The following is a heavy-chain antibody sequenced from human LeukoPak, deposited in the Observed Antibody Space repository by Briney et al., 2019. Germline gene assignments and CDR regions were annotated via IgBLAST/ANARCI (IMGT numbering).Heavy chain of an antibody. V-gene: IGHV1-69*13. CDR2: IIPIFGTA. Sequence: SVKVSCKASGGTFSSYAISWVRQAPGQGLEWMGGIIPIFGTANYAQKFQGRVTITADESTSTAYMELSSLRSEDTAVYYCAKALTLRRSSGWYGYFDYWGQGTLVTVSS. CDR3: AKALTLRRSSGWYGYFDY. D-gene: IGHD6-19*01. CDR1: GGTFSSYA. J-gene: IGHJ4*02.